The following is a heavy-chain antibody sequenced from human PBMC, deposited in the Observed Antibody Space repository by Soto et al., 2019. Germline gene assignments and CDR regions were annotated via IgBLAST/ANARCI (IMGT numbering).Heavy chain of an antibody. CDR3: ARDYDILTGYYVGY. J-gene: IGHJ4*02. CDR2: ISANNGNT. CDR1: GYTFISYG. V-gene: IGHV1-18*01. D-gene: IGHD3-9*01. Sequence: GASVKVSCKASGYTFISYGISWVRQAPGQGLEWMGWISANNGNTVYVQNLQGRVTMTTDTSTSTAYMELRSLRSDDTAAYYCARDYDILTGYYVGYWGQGTLVTVSS.